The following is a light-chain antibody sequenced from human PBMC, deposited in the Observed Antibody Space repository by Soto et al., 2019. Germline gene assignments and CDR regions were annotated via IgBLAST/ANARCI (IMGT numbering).Light chain of an antibody. J-gene: IGKJ4*01. V-gene: IGKV3-11*01. CDR2: DAS. Sequence: AHPPTTPALSPGERATLSCRASQSVSSYLAWYQQKPGQAPRLLIYDASNRATGIPARFSGSGSGTDFTLTISSLEPEDFAVYYCQQRSNWRTFGGGTKVDIK. CDR3: QQRSNWRT. CDR1: QSVSSY.